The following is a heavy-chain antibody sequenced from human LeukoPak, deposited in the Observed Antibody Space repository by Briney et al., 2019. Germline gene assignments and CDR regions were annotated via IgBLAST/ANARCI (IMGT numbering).Heavy chain of an antibody. Sequence: GGSLRLSCAASGFTFSSYAMSWVRQAPGKGLEWVSAISGSGGSTYYADSVKGRFTISRDNSKNTLYLQMNSLRAEDTAVYYCAKDLNSTLIAAAPGAFDIWGQGTMVTVSS. CDR2: ISGSGGST. V-gene: IGHV3-23*01. J-gene: IGHJ3*02. D-gene: IGHD6-13*01. CDR1: GFTFSSYA. CDR3: AKDLNSTLIAAAPGAFDI.